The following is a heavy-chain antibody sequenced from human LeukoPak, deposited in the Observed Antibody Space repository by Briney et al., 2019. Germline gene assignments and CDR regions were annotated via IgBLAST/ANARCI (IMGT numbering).Heavy chain of an antibody. Sequence: GGSLRLSCAASGFTFDDYAMHWVRQAPGKGLEWVSLISGDGGSTYYADSVKGRFTISRDNSKNSPYLQMNSLRTEDTALYYCAKDIPDYYDSSGYFDYWGQGTLVTVSS. CDR1: GFTFDDYA. J-gene: IGHJ4*02. CDR2: ISGDGGST. D-gene: IGHD3-22*01. CDR3: AKDIPDYYDSSGYFDY. V-gene: IGHV3-43*02.